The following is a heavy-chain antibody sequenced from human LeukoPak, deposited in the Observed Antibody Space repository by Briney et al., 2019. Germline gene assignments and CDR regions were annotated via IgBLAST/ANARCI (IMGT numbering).Heavy chain of an antibody. J-gene: IGHJ5*02. CDR1: AFTFSSYA. CDR3: AREVYSGSYYGNWFDP. CDR2: ISTSGDTT. V-gene: IGHV3-23*01. D-gene: IGHD1-26*01. Sequence: GGSLRLSCAASAFTFSSYAMSWVRQAPGKGLERVSAISTSGDTTYYADSVKGRFTISRDNSKNTLYLQMNSLRAEDTAVYYCAREVYSGSYYGNWFDPWGQGTLVTVSS.